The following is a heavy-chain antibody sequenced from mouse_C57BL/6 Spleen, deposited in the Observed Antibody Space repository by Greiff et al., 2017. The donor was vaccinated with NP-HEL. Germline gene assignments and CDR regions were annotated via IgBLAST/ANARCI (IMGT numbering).Heavy chain of an antibody. V-gene: IGHV1-64*01. CDR3: ARRGGSSYDYAMDY. D-gene: IGHD1-1*01. J-gene: IGHJ4*01. Sequence: VQLQQPGAELVKPGASVKLSCKASGYTFTSYWMHWVKQRPGQGLEWIGMIHPNSGSTNYNEKFKSKATLTVDKSSSTAYMQLSSLTSEDSAVYDCARRGGSSYDYAMDYWGQGTSVTVSS. CDR1: GYTFTSYW. CDR2: IHPNSGST.